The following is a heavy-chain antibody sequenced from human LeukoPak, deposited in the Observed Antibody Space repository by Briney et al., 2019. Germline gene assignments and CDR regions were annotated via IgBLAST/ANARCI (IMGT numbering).Heavy chain of an antibody. J-gene: IGHJ4*02. CDR3: ARRAGAYSHPYDY. CDR2: IYSDNT. D-gene: IGHD4/OR15-4a*01. CDR1: GLTVSSNS. V-gene: IGHV3-53*01. Sequence: GGSLRRSCTVSGLTVSSNSTSWVRQAPGKGLEWVSFIYSDNTHYSDSVKGRFTISRDNSKNTLYLQMNSLRAEDTAVYYCARRAGAYSHPYDYWGQGTLVTVSS.